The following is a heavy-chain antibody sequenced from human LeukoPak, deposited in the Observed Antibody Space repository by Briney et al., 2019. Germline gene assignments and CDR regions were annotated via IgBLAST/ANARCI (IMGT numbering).Heavy chain of an antibody. CDR3: AKVREVGTNIEVVVVDTSGAFDM. D-gene: IGHD2-15*01. CDR2: INPNSGDT. CDR1: GYIFTGYY. Sequence: ASVKVSCKASGYIFTGYYMHWVRQAPGQGLEWMGWINPNSGDTNYAQKFQGRVTLTRDTSISTSYMELSSLRSDDTAVYFCAKVREVGTNIEVVVVDTSGAFDMWGQGTMVTVSS. J-gene: IGHJ3*02. V-gene: IGHV1-2*02.